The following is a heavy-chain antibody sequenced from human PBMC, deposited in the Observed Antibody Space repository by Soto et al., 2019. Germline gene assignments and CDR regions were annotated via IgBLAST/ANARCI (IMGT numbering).Heavy chain of an antibody. J-gene: IGHJ3*02. V-gene: IGHV3-23*01. D-gene: IGHD2-2*01. CDR2: ISGSGGST. CDR3: ANTQRDIVVVPAAPYDALDI. Sequence: PGGSPRLSCAASGFTFSSYSMSWVRQAPGKGLEWVSAISGSGGSTYYADSVKGRFTISRDNSKNTLYLQMNSLRAEDTAVYYCANTQRDIVVVPAAPYDALDIWGQGTMVTVSS. CDR1: GFTFSSYS.